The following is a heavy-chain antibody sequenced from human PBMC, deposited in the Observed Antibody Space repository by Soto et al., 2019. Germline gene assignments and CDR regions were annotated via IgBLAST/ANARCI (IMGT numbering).Heavy chain of an antibody. V-gene: IGHV3-21*01. Sequence: EVQLVESGGGVVKPGGSLRLSCAASGFTFSSYSMNWVRQAPGKGLEWVSSISSSSSYIYYADSVKGRFTISRDNAKNSLYLQMNSLRAEDTAVYYCAREVSKYSGYDFDSWRQGTLVTVSS. CDR1: GFTFSSYS. CDR2: ISSSSSYI. J-gene: IGHJ5*01. D-gene: IGHD5-12*01. CDR3: AREVSKYSGYDFDS.